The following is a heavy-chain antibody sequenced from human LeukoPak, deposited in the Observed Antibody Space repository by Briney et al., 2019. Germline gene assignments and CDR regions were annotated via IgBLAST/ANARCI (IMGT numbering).Heavy chain of an antibody. Sequence: GGSLRLSCVASGFTFSSYWMSWVRQAPGKGLEWVANIKQDGSEKYYVDSVKGRFTISRDNAKNSLYLQMNSLRAEDTAVYYCARAGSGYYRYDAFDIWGQGTMVTVSS. J-gene: IGHJ3*02. CDR2: IKQDGSEK. CDR1: GFTFSSYW. CDR3: ARAGSGYYRYDAFDI. V-gene: IGHV3-7*01. D-gene: IGHD3-22*01.